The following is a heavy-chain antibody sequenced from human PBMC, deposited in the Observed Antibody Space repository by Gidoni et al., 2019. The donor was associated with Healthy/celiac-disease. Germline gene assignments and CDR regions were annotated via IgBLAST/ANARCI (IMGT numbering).Heavy chain of an antibody. D-gene: IGHD6-13*01. J-gene: IGHJ4*02. CDR2: IYYSGST. CDR3: ARGHSSSWLSYYFDY. Sequence: QVQLQESGPGLVKPSETLSLTCTVSGGSISSYYWSWIRQPPGKGLEWIGYIYYSGSTNYNPSLKSRVTISVDTSKNQFSLKLSSVTAADTAVYYCARGHSSSWLSYYFDYWGQGTLVTVSS. CDR1: GGSISSYY. V-gene: IGHV4-59*01.